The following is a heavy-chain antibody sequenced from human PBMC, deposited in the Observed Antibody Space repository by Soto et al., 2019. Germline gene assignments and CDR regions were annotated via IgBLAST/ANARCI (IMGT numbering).Heavy chain of an antibody. CDR2: IWDDGSKK. J-gene: IGHJ4*02. D-gene: IGHD1-26*01. CDR3: ARLRCSIVGDIVY. CDR1: GFTLSSYG. V-gene: IGHV3-33*01. Sequence: QVQLVESGGGVVQPGRSLRLSCATSGFTLSSYGMHWVRQAPGKGLEWVAVIWDDGSKKYYADSVKGRFTISRDNSKNTLYLQMNSLRAEDTAVYYCARLRCSIVGDIVYWGQGSLVTVSS.